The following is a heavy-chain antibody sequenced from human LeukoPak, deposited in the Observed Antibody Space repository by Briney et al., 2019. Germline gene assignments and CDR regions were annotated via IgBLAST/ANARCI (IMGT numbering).Heavy chain of an antibody. CDR1: GDTFNTYT. Sequence: ASVKVSCKASGDTFNTYTISWVRQAPGQGLEWMGTIIPILGIANYAQKFQGRVTITADESTSTAYMELSSLRSEDTAVYYCARERSNDYVWGSYRSGYFDYWGQGTLVTVSS. CDR2: IIPILGIA. V-gene: IGHV1-69*04. D-gene: IGHD3-16*02. CDR3: ARERSNDYVWGSYRSGYFDY. J-gene: IGHJ4*02.